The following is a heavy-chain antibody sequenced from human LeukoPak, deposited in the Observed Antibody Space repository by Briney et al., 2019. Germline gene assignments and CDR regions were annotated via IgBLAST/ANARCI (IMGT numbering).Heavy chain of an antibody. J-gene: IGHJ3*02. CDR1: GFTFSSYG. CDR2: IRGSGGST. Sequence: PGGSLRLSCAASGFTFSSYGMNWVRQAPGKGLEWVSAIRGSGGSTYYADSVKGRFTISRDNSKNTLYLQMNSLRADDTAVYYCAKDIFSSGWPDAFDIWGQGTMVTVSS. D-gene: IGHD6-19*01. V-gene: IGHV3-23*01. CDR3: AKDIFSSGWPDAFDI.